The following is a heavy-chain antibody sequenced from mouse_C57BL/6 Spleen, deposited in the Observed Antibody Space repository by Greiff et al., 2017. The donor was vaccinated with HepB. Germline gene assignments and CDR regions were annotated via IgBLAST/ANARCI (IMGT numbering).Heavy chain of an antibody. J-gene: IGHJ4*01. CDR3: ARTPYHYYAMDY. V-gene: IGHV1-61*01. CDR1: GYTFTSYW. CDR2: IYPSDSEA. Sequence: QVQLQQPGAELVRPGSSVKLSCKASGYTFTSYWMDWVKQRPGQGLEWIGNIYPSDSEAHYNQKFKDKATLTVDKSSSTAYMQLSSLTSEDSAVYYCARTPYHYYAMDYWGQGTSVTVSS.